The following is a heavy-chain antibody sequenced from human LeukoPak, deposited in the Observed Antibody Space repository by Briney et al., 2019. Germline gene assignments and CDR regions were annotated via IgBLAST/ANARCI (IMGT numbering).Heavy chain of an antibody. Sequence: GGSLRLSCAASGFTVSINYMSWVRQAPGKGLEWVSVIYSGGSTYYADSVKGRFTISRDNSKNTLYLQMNSLRAEDTAVYYCARKRSKAAFDIWGQGTMVTVSS. J-gene: IGHJ3*02. D-gene: IGHD1-26*01. V-gene: IGHV3-66*01. CDR2: IYSGGST. CDR3: ARKRSKAAFDI. CDR1: GFTVSINY.